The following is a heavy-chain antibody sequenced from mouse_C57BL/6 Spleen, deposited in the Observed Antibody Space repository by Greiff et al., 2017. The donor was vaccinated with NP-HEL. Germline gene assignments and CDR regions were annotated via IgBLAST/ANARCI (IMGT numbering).Heavy chain of an antibody. CDR2: ISSGSSTI. CDR1: GFTFSDYG. V-gene: IGHV5-17*01. J-gene: IGHJ3*01. Sequence: EVQRVESGGGLVKPGGSLKLSCAASGFTFSDYGMHWVRQAPEKGLEWVAYISSGSSTIYYADTVKGRFTISRDNAKNTLFLQMTSLRSEDTAMYYCARSDPFAYWGQGTLVTVSA. CDR3: ARSDPFAY.